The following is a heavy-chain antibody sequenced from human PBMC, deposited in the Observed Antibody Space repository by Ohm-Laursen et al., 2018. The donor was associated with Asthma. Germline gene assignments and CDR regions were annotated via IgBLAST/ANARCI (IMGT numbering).Heavy chain of an antibody. J-gene: IGHJ2*01. V-gene: IGHV4-39*01. CDR2: IYYTGST. Sequence: SDTLSLTCTVSGGSISSSTYYWGWIRQPPGKGLEWIGSIYYTGSTYYNPSLKSRVTISVDTSKNQFSLKLRSVTAADTAVYYCASDYGGSSDYFGLWGRGTLVTVSS. CDR1: GGSISSSTYY. D-gene: IGHD4-23*01. CDR3: ASDYGGSSDYFGL.